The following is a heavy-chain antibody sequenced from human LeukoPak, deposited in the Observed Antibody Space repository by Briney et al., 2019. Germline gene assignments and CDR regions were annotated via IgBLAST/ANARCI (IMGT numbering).Heavy chain of an antibody. Sequence: SETLSLTCAVYGGSFSGYYWSWIRQPPGKGLEWIGEINHSGSTNYNPSLESRVTISVDTSKNQFSLKLSSVTAADTAVYYCARGRVAARLYYYMDVWGKGTTVTVSS. CDR2: INHSGST. CDR3: ARGRVAARLYYYMDV. CDR1: GGSFSGYY. D-gene: IGHD6-6*01. J-gene: IGHJ6*03. V-gene: IGHV4-34*01.